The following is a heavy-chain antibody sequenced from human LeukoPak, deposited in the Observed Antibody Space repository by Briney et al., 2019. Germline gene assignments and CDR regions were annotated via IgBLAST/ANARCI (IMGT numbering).Heavy chain of an antibody. CDR1: GYTFTGYY. J-gene: IGHJ4*02. CDR2: INPNSGGT. Sequence: ASVTVSCKASGYTFTGYYMHWVRQAPGQGLEWMGWINPNSGGTNHAQKFQGRVTMTRDTSISTAYMELSRLRSDDTAVYYCARDRPLDADDYYGFYYFDYWGQGTLVTVSS. D-gene: IGHD3-10*01. V-gene: IGHV1-2*02. CDR3: ARDRPLDADDYYGFYYFDY.